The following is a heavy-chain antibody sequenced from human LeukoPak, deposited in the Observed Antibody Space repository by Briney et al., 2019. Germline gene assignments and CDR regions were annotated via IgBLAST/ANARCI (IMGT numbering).Heavy chain of an antibody. J-gene: IGHJ4*02. CDR2: IYYGGST. V-gene: IGHV4-59*01. Sequence: SGSLSLTCTVSGGTISSYYWSWVRQPPGKGLEWIGYIYYGGSTNYNASLKSRFTISVDTSKNQLSLKLSSVTAADTAVYYCASDKEDGTFDYWGQGTLVTVSS. CDR3: ASDKEDGTFDY. CDR1: GGTISSYY. D-gene: IGHD6-13*01.